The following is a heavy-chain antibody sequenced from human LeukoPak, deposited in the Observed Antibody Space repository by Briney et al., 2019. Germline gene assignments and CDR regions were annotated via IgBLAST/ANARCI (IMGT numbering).Heavy chain of an antibody. Sequence: PGRSLRLSCAASGFAFEDSAMHWVRQAPGRGLEWISSINWDSSSIAYAVSVKGRFTISRDNSRNILYLEMNSLRADDSATYYCTKDAGPTYDWFDPWGQGTRVTVSS. CDR1: GFAFEDSA. D-gene: IGHD1-14*01. V-gene: IGHV3-9*01. CDR3: TKDAGPTYDWFDP. CDR2: INWDSSSI. J-gene: IGHJ5*02.